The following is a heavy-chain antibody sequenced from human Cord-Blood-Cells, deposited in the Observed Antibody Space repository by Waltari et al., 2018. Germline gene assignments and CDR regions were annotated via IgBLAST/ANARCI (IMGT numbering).Heavy chain of an antibody. CDR2: IYTSGST. CDR3: ARGIAVAGYNWFDP. Sequence: QVQLQESGPGLVKPSETLSLTCTVSGGSISSYYWSWIRQPAGKGLEWIGRIYTSGSTNYHPSLKSRVTMSVDTSKNQFSLKLSSVTAADTAMYYCARGIAVAGYNWFDPWGQGTLVTVSS. CDR1: GGSISSYY. D-gene: IGHD6-19*01. J-gene: IGHJ5*02. V-gene: IGHV4-4*07.